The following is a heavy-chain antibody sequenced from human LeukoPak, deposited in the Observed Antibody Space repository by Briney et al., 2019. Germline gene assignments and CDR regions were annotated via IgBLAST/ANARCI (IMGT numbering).Heavy chain of an antibody. J-gene: IGHJ4*02. CDR2: IIPIFGTA. V-gene: IGHV1-69*13. Sequence: SVKVSCKTSGGTFTSYAISWVPQAPGQGLEWMGRIIPIFGTAIFAQKFQGRVTITANESTSTAYMELNSLRSEDTAVYYCARDLPSLGISRLHRTDYWGQGTLVTVSS. CDR3: ARDLPSLGISRLHRTDY. D-gene: IGHD3-3*02. CDR1: GGTFTSYA.